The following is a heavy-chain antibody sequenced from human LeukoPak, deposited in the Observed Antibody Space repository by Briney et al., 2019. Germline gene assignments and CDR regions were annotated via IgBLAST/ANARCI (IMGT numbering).Heavy chain of an antibody. CDR1: GDRVSSNSAA. V-gene: IGHV6-1*01. CDR2: TYYRSKGYY. CDR3: ARQSSTDYYYYGLDV. D-gene: IGHD1-1*01. Sequence: QTLSLTCAISGDRVSSNSAAWNWLRQSPSRGLEWLGRTYYRSKGYYDYALSVKRRIVINPDTSKNQFSLQLNSVTPEDTAVYYCARQSSTDYYYYGLDVWGQGTTVAVSS. J-gene: IGHJ6*02.